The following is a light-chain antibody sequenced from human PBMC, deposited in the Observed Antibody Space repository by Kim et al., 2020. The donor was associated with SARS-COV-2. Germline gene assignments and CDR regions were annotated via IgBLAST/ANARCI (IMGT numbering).Light chain of an antibody. CDR3: QQDYNLLT. CDR1: KSVSSSY. CDR2: GAS. Sequence: PGERVTLSCRASKSVSSSYLTWYQQKPGQAPRLLIYGASTRATGIPARFSGSGSGTDFILTISSLQPEDFAVYYCQQDYNLLTFGGGTKVDI. J-gene: IGKJ4*01. V-gene: IGKV3D-7*01.